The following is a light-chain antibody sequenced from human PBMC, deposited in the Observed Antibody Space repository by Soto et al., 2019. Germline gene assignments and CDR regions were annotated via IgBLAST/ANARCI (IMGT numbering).Light chain of an antibody. V-gene: IGLV2-14*01. CDR2: EVS. CDR3: SSYTSSRTLV. J-gene: IGLJ2*01. Sequence: QSALTQPASVSGSPGQSITISCTGTSSDVGGYNYVSWYQQHPGKAPKLMIYEVSNRPSGVSNRFSGSKSGNTASRTISGLQAEDEAAYYCSSYTSSRTLVFGGGTKLTVL. CDR1: SSDVGGYNY.